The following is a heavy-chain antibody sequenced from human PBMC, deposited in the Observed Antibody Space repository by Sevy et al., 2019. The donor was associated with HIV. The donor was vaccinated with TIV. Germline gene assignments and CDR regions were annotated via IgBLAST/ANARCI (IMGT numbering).Heavy chain of an antibody. CDR3: TRARGGVAASGDY. CDR1: GFTFSTYS. D-gene: IGHD6-13*01. Sequence: GGSLRLSCAASGFTFSTYSMNWVRQAPGKGLEWVSSISSRSSHIYYADSVKGRFTVSRDNAKNSVYLQMNSLRVEDTAMYYCTRARGGVAASGDYWGQGTLVTVSS. J-gene: IGHJ4*02. V-gene: IGHV3-21*06. CDR2: ISSRSSHI.